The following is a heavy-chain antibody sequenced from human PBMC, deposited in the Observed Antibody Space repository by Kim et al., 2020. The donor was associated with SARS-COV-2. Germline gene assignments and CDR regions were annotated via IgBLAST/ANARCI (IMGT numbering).Heavy chain of an antibody. V-gene: IGHV4-30-2*01. Sequence: SETLSLTCAASGGSISSNTHSWNWIRPPPGKGLEWIGNMYHSGTAYSNPSHPSRAIISVDGSQTQYSLKLSPVTDADTAVYYSERGEYCGVIYSWGLGTL. CDR1: GGSISSNTHS. CDR2: MYHSGTA. J-gene: IGHJ4*02. CDR3: ERGEYCGVIYS. D-gene: IGHD2-21*01.